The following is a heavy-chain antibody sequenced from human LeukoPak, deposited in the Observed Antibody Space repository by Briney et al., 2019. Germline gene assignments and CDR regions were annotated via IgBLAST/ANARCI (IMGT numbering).Heavy chain of an antibody. D-gene: IGHD3-10*01. Sequence: SETLSLTCTVSGGSISSSSYYWGWIRQPPGKGLEWIGSIYYSGSTYNNPSLKSRVTISVDTSKTQFSLMLSSVTAADTALYYCARGDVLLWFGESMIPFDYWGQGTLVTVSS. J-gene: IGHJ4*02. CDR3: ARGDVLLWFGESMIPFDY. V-gene: IGHV4-39*07. CDR2: IYYSGST. CDR1: GGSISSSSYY.